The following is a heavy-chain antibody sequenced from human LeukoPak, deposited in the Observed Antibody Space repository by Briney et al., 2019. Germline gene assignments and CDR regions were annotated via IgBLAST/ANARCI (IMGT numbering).Heavy chain of an antibody. CDR3: ARRKGGSYYDSSGYYPGR. D-gene: IGHD3-22*01. V-gene: IGHV4-59*12. CDR2: IYYTGST. CDR1: GGSITNYY. J-gene: IGHJ4*02. Sequence: SETLSLTCTVSGGSITNYYWTWIRQPPGKGLEWVGHIYYTGSTNYNPSLKSRVTISVDTSKNQFSLKLSSVTAADTAVYYCARRKGGSYYDSSGYYPGRWGQGTLVTVSS.